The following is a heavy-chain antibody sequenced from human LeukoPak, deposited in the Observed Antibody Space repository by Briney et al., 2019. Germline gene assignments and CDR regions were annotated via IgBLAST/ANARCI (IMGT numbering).Heavy chain of an antibody. V-gene: IGHV3-23*01. Sequence: GGSLRLSCAASGFTFSSYAMSWVRQAPGKGLEWVSAISGSGGSTYYADSVKGRFTISRDNSKNTLYLQMNSLGAEDTAVYYCAKLFGYYDFWSGYYGYWGQGTLVTVSS. D-gene: IGHD3-3*01. CDR3: AKLFGYYDFWSGYYGY. J-gene: IGHJ4*02. CDR2: ISGSGGST. CDR1: GFTFSSYA.